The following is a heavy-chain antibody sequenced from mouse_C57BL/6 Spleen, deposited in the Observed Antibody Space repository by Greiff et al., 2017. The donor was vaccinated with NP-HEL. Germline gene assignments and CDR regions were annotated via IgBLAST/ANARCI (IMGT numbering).Heavy chain of an antibody. V-gene: IGHV1-80*01. D-gene: IGHD2-5*01. J-gene: IGHJ1*03. CDR2: IYPGDGDT. Sequence: QVQLQQSGAELVKPGASVKISCKASGYAFSSYWMNWVKQRPGKGLAWIGQIYPGDGDTNYNGKFKGKATLTADKSSSTAYMQLSSLTSEDSAVYFCARKYSNWGYFDVWGTGTTVTVSS. CDR3: ARKYSNWGYFDV. CDR1: GYAFSSYW.